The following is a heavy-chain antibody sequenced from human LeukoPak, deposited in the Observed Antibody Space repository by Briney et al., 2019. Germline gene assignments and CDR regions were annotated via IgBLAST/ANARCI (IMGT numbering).Heavy chain of an antibody. CDR3: ARGGDYGSGTTTLDY. D-gene: IGHD3-10*01. V-gene: IGHV3-30*04. CDR2: ISYDGRNE. Sequence: PGGSLRLSCAASGFTFSSYAMHWVRQAPGKGLEWVAVISYDGRNENYADSVKGRFTISRDNPKNTLYLQMNSLRTEDTAVYYCARGGDYGSGTTTLDYWGQGTLVTVSS. CDR1: GFTFSSYA. J-gene: IGHJ4*02.